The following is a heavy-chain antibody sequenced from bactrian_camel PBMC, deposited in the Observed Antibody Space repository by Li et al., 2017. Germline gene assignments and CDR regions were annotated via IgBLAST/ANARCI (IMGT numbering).Heavy chain of an antibody. CDR3: AARFCSEAAVFGPPLNADWTFGY. V-gene: IGHV3S55*01. D-gene: IGHD1*01. J-gene: IGHJ6*01. Sequence: HVQLVESGGGSVQAGGTLRLSCAASGHTINRYCMAWYRQRPGEEREPVAGLDSTGDTRYADSVKGRFIISIDKDKSTLYLQMNNLKPEDTAVYYCAARFCSEAAVFGPPLNADWTFGYWGQGTQVTVS. CDR1: GHTINRYC. CDR2: LDSTGDT.